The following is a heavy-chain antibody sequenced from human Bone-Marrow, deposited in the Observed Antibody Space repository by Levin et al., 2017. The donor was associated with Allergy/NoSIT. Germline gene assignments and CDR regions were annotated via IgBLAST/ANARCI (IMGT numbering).Heavy chain of an antibody. CDR1: GFTFSSYS. Sequence: PGGSLRLSCAASGFTFSSYSMNWVRQAPGKGLEWVSSISSSSSYIYYADSVKGRFTISRDNAKNSLYLQMNSLRAEDTAVYYCASCSSTAGVGPNWFDPWGQGTLVTVSS. V-gene: IGHV3-21*01. CDR2: ISSSSSYI. D-gene: IGHD2-2*01. J-gene: IGHJ5*02. CDR3: ASCSSTAGVGPNWFDP.